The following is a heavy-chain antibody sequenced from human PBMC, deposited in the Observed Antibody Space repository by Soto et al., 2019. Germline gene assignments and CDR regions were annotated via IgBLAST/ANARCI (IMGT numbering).Heavy chain of an antibody. CDR3: AGKGYCSSTSCYRPPRGTYYYGMDV. CDR2: IIPIFGTA. J-gene: IGHJ6*02. Sequence: SVKVSCKASGGTFSSYAISWVRQAPGQGLEWMGGIIPIFGTANYAQKFRGRVTITADKSTSTAYMELSSLRSEDTAVYYCAGKGYCSSTSCYRPPRGTYYYGMDVWGQGATVTVSS. V-gene: IGHV1-69*06. CDR1: GGTFSSYA. D-gene: IGHD2-2*01.